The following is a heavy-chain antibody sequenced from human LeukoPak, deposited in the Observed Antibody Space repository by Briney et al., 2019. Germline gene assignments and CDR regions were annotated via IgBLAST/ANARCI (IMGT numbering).Heavy chain of an antibody. CDR3: AKWGYDFWSGYWVDP. CDR2: ISGSGGST. CDR1: GFTVNNNH. V-gene: IGHV3-23*01. D-gene: IGHD3-3*01. Sequence: GGSLRLSCAASGFTVNNNHMNWVRQAPGKGLEWVSAISGSGGSTYYADSVKGRFTISRDNSKNTLYLQMNSLRAEDTAVYYCAKWGYDFWSGYWVDPWGQGTLVTVSS. J-gene: IGHJ5*02.